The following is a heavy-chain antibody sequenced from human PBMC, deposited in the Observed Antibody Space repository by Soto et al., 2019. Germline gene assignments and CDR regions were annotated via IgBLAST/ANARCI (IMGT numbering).Heavy chain of an antibody. CDR2: INPNSGGT. Sequence: ASVKVSCKASGYTFTGYYMHWVRQAPGQGLEWMGWINPNSGGTNYAQKFQGRVTMTRDTSISTAYMELSRLRSDDTAVYYCARYNWNGPYHFDYWGQGTLVTVSS. CDR1: GYTFTGYY. D-gene: IGHD1-20*01. J-gene: IGHJ4*02. V-gene: IGHV1-2*02. CDR3: ARYNWNGPYHFDY.